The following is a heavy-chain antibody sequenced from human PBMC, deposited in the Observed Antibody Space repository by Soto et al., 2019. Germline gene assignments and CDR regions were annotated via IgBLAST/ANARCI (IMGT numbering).Heavy chain of an antibody. V-gene: IGHV3-48*01. CDR3: ARALTVLRYYYQATTYYFDY. J-gene: IGHJ4*02. Sequence: GGSLRLSCAASGFTFSSYSMNWVRQAPGKGLEWVSYISSISSTIYYADSVKGRFTISRDNAKNSLYLQMNSLRAEDTAVYYCARALTVLRYYYQATTYYFDYWGQGTLVTVSS. CDR1: GFTFSSYS. D-gene: IGHD3-9*01. CDR2: ISSISSTI.